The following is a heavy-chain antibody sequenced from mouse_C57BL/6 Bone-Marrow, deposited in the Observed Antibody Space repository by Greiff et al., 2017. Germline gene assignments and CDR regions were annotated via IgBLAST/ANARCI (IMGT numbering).Heavy chain of an antibody. J-gene: IGHJ2*01. D-gene: IGHD2-1*01. CDR1: GYTLTSYW. CDR2: IDPSDSYA. CDR3: SRGNYDY. Sequence: QVQLQQPGAELVKPGASVKLSCKASGYTLTSYWMQWVKQRPGPGLEWIGEIDPSDSYANYNQKFQGKATLTVDTSSSSAYLPRSSLTSADSAVYSCSRGNYDYWGKGTTLTVSS. V-gene: IGHV1-50*01.